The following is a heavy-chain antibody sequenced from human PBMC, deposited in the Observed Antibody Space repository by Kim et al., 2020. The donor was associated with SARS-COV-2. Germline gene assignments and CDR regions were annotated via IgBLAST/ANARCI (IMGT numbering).Heavy chain of an antibody. Sequence: NPSLKSRVTISVDTSTTQFSLNLTSVSAADTAVYYCASPPKPNNWFDFDYWGQGALVTVSS. D-gene: IGHD1-1*01. V-gene: IGHV4-39*01. J-gene: IGHJ4*02. CDR3: ASPPKPNNWFDFDY.